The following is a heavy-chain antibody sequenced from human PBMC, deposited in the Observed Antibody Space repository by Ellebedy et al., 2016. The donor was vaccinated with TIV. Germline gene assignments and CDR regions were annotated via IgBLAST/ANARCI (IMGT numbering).Heavy chain of an antibody. Sequence: GESLKISCAASGFAFDDDWMTWVRQAPGKGLVWLSRINGDGGFTSHADFVKGRFTISRDNAKNTLYLQMNSLKAEDTAMYYCSTLSDTGYWGHGTLVTVSS. V-gene: IGHV3-74*01. CDR2: INGDGGFT. D-gene: IGHD2-21*02. J-gene: IGHJ4*01. CDR3: STLSDTGY. CDR1: GFAFDDDW.